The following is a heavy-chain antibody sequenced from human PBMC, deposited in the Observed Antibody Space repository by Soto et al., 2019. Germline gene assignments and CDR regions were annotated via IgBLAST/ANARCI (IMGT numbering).Heavy chain of an antibody. Sequence: EVQLVQSGAEVKKPGESLKISCKGSGYSFTRDWIGWVRQMPGKGLEWMGIIYPGDSETKYSPSFQGQVTISVDTSISTAYLQWSSLKASDTAMYYCAKFRVGGYCTSDVCYHFDSWGQGTLVTVSS. V-gene: IGHV5-51*01. CDR3: AKFRVGGYCTSDVCYHFDS. CDR1: GYSFTRDW. D-gene: IGHD2-8*01. J-gene: IGHJ4*02. CDR2: IYPGDSET.